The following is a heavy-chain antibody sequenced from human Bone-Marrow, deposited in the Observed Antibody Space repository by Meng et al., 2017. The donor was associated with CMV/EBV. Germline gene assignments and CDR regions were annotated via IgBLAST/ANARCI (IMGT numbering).Heavy chain of an antibody. CDR1: GYTFTGYY. Sequence: ASVKVSCKASGYTFTGYYMHWVRQAPGQGLEWMGWINPNSGGTNYAQKFQGRVTMTRDTSISTAYMELSRLRSDDTAVYYCARDGRAINYDFWSGFDYWGQGTLVTVSS. CDR3: ARDGRAINYDFWSGFDY. CDR2: INPNSGGT. D-gene: IGHD3-3*01. J-gene: IGHJ4*02. V-gene: IGHV1-2*02.